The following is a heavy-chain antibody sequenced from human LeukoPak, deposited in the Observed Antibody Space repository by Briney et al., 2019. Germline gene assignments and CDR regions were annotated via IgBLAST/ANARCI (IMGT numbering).Heavy chain of an antibody. D-gene: IGHD2-2*01. Sequence: GGSLRLSCAASGFTFSSYSMNWVRQAPGKGLEWVSYISSSSSTIYYADSVKGRFTISRDNAKNSLYLQMNSLRAEDTAVYYCASDIVVVPAETAAFDIWGQGTMVTVSS. CDR2: ISSSSSTI. J-gene: IGHJ3*02. CDR1: GFTFSSYS. V-gene: IGHV3-48*04. CDR3: ASDIVVVPAETAAFDI.